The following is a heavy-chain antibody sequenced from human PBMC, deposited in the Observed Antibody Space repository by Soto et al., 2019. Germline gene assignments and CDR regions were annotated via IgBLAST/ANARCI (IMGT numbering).Heavy chain of an antibody. CDR1: GGTFSSYT. Sequence: SVKVSCKASGGTFSSYTISWVRQAPGQGLEWMGRIIPILGIANYAQKFQGRVTITADKSTSTAYMELSSLRSEDTAVYYWATELSTRRDGYNLHDYYSYSYGMDVWGQGTTVTVSS. CDR3: ATELSTRRDGYNLHDYYSYSYGMDV. CDR2: IIPILGIA. V-gene: IGHV1-69*02. D-gene: IGHD5-12*01. J-gene: IGHJ6*02.